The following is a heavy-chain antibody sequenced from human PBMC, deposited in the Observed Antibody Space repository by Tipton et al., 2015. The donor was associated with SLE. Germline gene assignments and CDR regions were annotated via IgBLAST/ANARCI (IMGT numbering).Heavy chain of an antibody. J-gene: IGHJ5*02. V-gene: IGHV4-59*01. CDR2: VFYTGST. CDR1: GDSLIKYY. Sequence: GLVKPSENLSLTCIVSGDSLIKYYWNWFRQSPGKRLEWIGYVFYTGSTNYNPFFKSRVTISVDTSNNQFSLRLDSVTDADTAIYFCARAKSAMGSYDTWGQGAQVTVSS. D-gene: IGHD2-21*01. CDR3: ARAKSAMGSYDT.